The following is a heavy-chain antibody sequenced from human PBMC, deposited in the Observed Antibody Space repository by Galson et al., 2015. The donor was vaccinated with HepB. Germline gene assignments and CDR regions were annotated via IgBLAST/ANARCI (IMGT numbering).Heavy chain of an antibody. J-gene: IGHJ4*02. V-gene: IGHV3-21*01. CDR1: GFTFSSYS. CDR2: ISSSSSYI. Sequence: SLRLSCAASGFTFSSYSMNWVRQAPGKGLEWVSSISSSSSYIYYADSVKGRFTISRDNAKNSLYLQMNSLRAEDTAVYYCAGQYYGSGLTSDYWGQGTLVTVSS. D-gene: IGHD3-10*01. CDR3: AGQYYGSGLTSDY.